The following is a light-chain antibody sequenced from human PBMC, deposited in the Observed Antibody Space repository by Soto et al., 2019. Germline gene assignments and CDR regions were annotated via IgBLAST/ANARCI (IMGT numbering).Light chain of an antibody. Sequence: IVMTQSPATLSVSPGERATLSCRASQSVSSNLAWYQQKPGQAPRLLIYGASTRATGIPARFSGSGSGTEFTLTISSLQSEDFALYYCQQYNNWPLFTFGPGTKVDIK. CDR3: QQYNNWPLFT. CDR1: QSVSSN. V-gene: IGKV3-15*01. CDR2: GAS. J-gene: IGKJ3*01.